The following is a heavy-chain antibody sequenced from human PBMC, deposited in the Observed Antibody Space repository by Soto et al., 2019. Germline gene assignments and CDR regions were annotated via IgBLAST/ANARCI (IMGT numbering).Heavy chain of an antibody. D-gene: IGHD3-9*01. CDR2: ISAYNGNT. J-gene: IGHJ6*02. V-gene: IGHV1-18*04. CDR3: ARGRLLRYFDWLSHYYYGMDV. Sequence: ASVKVSCKASGYTFTSYGISWVRQAPGQGLEWMGWISAYNGNTNYAQKLQGRVTMTTDTSTSTAYMEPRSLRSDDTAVYYCARGRLLRYFDWLSHYYYGMDVWGQGTTVTVSS. CDR1: GYTFTSYG.